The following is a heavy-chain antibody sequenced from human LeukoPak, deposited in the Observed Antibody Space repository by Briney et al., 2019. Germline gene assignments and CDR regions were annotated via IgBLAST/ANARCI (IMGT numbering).Heavy chain of an antibody. J-gene: IGHJ4*02. V-gene: IGHV1-69*13. CDR2: IIPIFGTA. CDR3: ASTAAWRKEYYFDY. CDR1: GGTFSSYA. Sequence: SVKVSCKASGGTFSSYAISWVRQAPGQGLEWMGGIIPIFGTANYAQKFQGRVTITADESTSTAYMELSSLRSEDMAVYYCASTAAWRKEYYFDYWGQGTLVTVSS. D-gene: IGHD3-10*01.